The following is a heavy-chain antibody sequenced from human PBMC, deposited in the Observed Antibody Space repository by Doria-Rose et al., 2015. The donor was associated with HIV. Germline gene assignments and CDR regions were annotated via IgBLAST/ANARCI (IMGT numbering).Heavy chain of an antibody. V-gene: IGHV4-34*02. D-gene: IGHD7-27*01. J-gene: IGHJ3*01. CDR3: ASSDLTGDFAFHV. CDR1: GGSFSDYF. Sequence: VQLQQWGAGLLKPSETLSLTCAVYGGSFSDYFWIWFRQTPGKGLEWIGEVSHTGDTTYNPSLKSRLTISVDTSKNQFSLKLNSGTAADTAVYYCASSDLTGDFAFHVWGQGTMVVVSS. CDR2: VSHTGDT.